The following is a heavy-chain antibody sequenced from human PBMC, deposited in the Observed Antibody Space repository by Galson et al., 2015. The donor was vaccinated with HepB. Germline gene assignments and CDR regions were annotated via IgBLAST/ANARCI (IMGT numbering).Heavy chain of an antibody. CDR1: GGTFGSYA. CDR2: IIPIFGTA. D-gene: IGHD2-2*02. Sequence: SVKVSCKASGGTFGSYAISWVRQAPGQGLEWMGGIIPIFGTANYAQKFQGRVTITADESTSTAYMELSSLRSEDTAVYYCARARYQLLYPRYYYYYMDVWGKGTTVTVSS. J-gene: IGHJ6*03. V-gene: IGHV1-69*13. CDR3: ARARYQLLYPRYYYYYMDV.